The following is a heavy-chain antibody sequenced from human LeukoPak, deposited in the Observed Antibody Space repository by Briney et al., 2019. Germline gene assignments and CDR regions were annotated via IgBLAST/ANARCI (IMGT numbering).Heavy chain of an antibody. CDR2: LYYSGST. V-gene: IGHV4-59*12. CDR3: ARASTVTTGWFDP. J-gene: IGHJ5*02. CDR1: GGSISSYY. D-gene: IGHD4-11*01. Sequence: PSETLSLTCTVSGGSISSYYWSWIRQHPGKGLEWIGYLYYSGSTYYNPSLKSRVTISVDTSKNQFSLKLSSVTAADTAVYYCARASTVTTGWFDPWGQGTLVTVSS.